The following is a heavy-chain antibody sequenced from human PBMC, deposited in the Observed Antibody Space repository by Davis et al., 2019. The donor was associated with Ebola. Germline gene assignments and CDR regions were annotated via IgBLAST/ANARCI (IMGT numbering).Heavy chain of an antibody. J-gene: IGHJ6*04. D-gene: IGHD6-19*01. Sequence: GESLKISCAASGFSVSANYMIWVRQAPGKGLEWVSLMYAVGNTFYADSVKGRFTISRDNSKNTIYLQMNSLRAEDTAVYYCARDPSGGSGWSMGYYGMDVWGKGITVTVSS. V-gene: IGHV3-53*01. CDR2: MYAVGNT. CDR3: ARDPSGGSGWSMGYYGMDV. CDR1: GFSVSANY.